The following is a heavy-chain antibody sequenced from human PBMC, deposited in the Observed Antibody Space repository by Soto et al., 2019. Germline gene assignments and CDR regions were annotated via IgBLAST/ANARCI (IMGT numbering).Heavy chain of an antibody. CDR1: GYAFTTYG. V-gene: IGHV1-18*01. Sequence: QVHLVQSGAEVKKPGASVKVSCKGSGYAFTTYGITWVRQAPGQGLEWMGWISAHDGNTNYAQKLQGRVTVTRDTSTSTAYMELRSLSSDDTAVYYCARGRYGDYWGQGALVTVSS. D-gene: IGHD1-1*01. CDR3: ARGRYGDY. J-gene: IGHJ4*02. CDR2: ISAHDGNT.